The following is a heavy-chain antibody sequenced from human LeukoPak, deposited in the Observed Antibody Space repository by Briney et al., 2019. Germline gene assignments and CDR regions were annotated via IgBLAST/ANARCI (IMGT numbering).Heavy chain of an antibody. CDR3: AKAVRVRSIAVAGTGEYFQH. CDR2: ISGSGGST. D-gene: IGHD6-19*01. Sequence: GGSLRLSCAASGFTFSSYGMSWVRQAPGKGLEWVSAISGSGGSTYYADSVKGRFTISRDNAKNSLYLQMNSLRAEDTAVYYCAKAVRVRSIAVAGTGEYFQHWGQGTLVTVSS. J-gene: IGHJ1*01. V-gene: IGHV3-23*01. CDR1: GFTFSSYG.